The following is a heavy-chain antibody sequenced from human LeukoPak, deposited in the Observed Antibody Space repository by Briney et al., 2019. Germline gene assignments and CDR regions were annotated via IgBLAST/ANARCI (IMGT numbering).Heavy chain of an antibody. J-gene: IGHJ4*02. CDR1: GGSISSYY. Sequence: SETLSLTCTVSGGSISSYYWSWIRQPPGKGLEWIGYIYYSGSTNYNPSLKSRVTISVDTSKNQFSLKLSSVTAADTAVYYCARSYDFWSGYSHDYWGQGTLVTVSS. D-gene: IGHD3-3*01. CDR3: ARSYDFWSGYSHDY. CDR2: IYYSGST. V-gene: IGHV4-59*08.